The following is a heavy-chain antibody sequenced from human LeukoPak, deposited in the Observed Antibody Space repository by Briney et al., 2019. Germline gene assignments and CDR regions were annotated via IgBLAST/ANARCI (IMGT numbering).Heavy chain of an antibody. D-gene: IGHD2-2*01. CDR1: GFTFSSYS. J-gene: IGHJ4*02. CDR2: ISSSSSYI. CDR3: ARGLLACSSTSCYVDY. Sequence: GGSLRLSCAAAGFTFSSYSMNWVRQAPGKRLEWVSSISSSSSYIYYADSVKGRFTISRDNAKNSLYLQMNSLRAEDTAVYYCARGLLACSSTSCYVDYWRQGTLVTVSS. V-gene: IGHV3-21*01.